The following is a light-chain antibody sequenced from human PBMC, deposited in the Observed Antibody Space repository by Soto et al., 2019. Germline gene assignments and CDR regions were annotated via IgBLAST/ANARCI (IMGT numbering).Light chain of an antibody. CDR2: TNN. J-gene: IGLJ3*02. V-gene: IGLV1-44*01. CDR3: ATWDGSLQSWV. CDR1: SSNIGSHL. Sequence: QSVLTQPPSVSGTPGQRVTIFCSGSSSNIGSHLVNWYQQVPGTAPRLLIYTNNQRPSGVPDRFSDSKSGTSASLAISGLQSEDEADYYCATWDGSLQSWVFGGGTKVTVL.